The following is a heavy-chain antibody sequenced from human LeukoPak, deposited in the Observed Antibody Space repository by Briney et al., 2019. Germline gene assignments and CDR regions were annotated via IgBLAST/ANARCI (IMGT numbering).Heavy chain of an antibody. CDR1: GFTFSSYA. CDR3: ARAFLAAAGPSFDY. Sequence: GGSLRLSCAASGFTFSSYAMHWVRQAPGKGLEWVAVISYDGSNKYYADSVKGRFTISRDNSKNTLYLQMNSLRAEDTAVYYCARAFLAAAGPSFDYWDQGTLVTVSS. CDR2: ISYDGSNK. J-gene: IGHJ4*02. V-gene: IGHV3-30-3*01. D-gene: IGHD6-13*01.